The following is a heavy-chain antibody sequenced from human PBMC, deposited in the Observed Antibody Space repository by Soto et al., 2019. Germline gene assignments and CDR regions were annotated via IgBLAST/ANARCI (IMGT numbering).Heavy chain of an antibody. J-gene: IGHJ4*02. CDR3: AKVWYYDSSGKAAIDY. V-gene: IGHV3-23*01. D-gene: IGHD3-22*01. CDR1: GFTFSSYA. CDR2: ISGSGGST. Sequence: PGGSLRLSCAASGFTFSSYAMSWVRQAPGKGLEWVSAISGSGGSTYYADSVKGRFTISRDNSKNTLYLQMNSLRAEDTAVYYCAKVWYYDSSGKAAIDYWGQGTLVTVSS.